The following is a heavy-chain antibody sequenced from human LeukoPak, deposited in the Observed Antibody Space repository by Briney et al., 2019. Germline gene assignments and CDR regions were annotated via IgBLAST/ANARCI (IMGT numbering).Heavy chain of an antibody. CDR1: GFTFSSYS. D-gene: IGHD2-15*01. J-gene: IGHJ4*02. V-gene: IGHV3-48*01. Sequence: PGGSLRLSCAASGFTFSSYSMNWVRQAPGKGLEWVSYISSSSSTIYCADSVKGRFTISRDNAKNSLYLQMNSLRAEDTAVYYCARERRGYCSGGSCYRLGYFDYWGQGTLVTVSS. CDR3: ARERRGYCSGGSCYRLGYFDY. CDR2: ISSSSSTI.